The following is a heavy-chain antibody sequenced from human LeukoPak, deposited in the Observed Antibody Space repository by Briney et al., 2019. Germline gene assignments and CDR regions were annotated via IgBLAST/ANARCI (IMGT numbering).Heavy chain of an antibody. CDR1: GGSFSGYY. Sequence: SETLSLTCAVYGGSFSGYYWSWIRQPPGKGLEWIGEINHSGSTNYNPSLKSRVTISVDTSKNQFSLKLSSVTAADTAVYYCARRITMVRGVRYYYGMDVWGKGTTVTVSS. V-gene: IGHV4-34*01. D-gene: IGHD3-10*01. CDR2: INHSGST. CDR3: ARRITMVRGVRYYYGMDV. J-gene: IGHJ6*04.